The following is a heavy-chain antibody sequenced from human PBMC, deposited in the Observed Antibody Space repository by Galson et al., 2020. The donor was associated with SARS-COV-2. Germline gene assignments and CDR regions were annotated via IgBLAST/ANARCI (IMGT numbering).Heavy chain of an antibody. Sequence: GGSLRLSCAASGFTFSSYGMHWVRQAPGKGLEWVAVIWYDGSNKYYADSVKGRFTISRDNSKNTLYLQMNSLRAEDTAVYYCARDIPFGYNADYFDDWGQGTLVTVSS. CDR1: GFTFSSYG. J-gene: IGHJ4*02. D-gene: IGHD5-12*01. V-gene: IGHV3-33*01. CDR2: IWYDGSNK. CDR3: ARDIPFGYNADYFDD.